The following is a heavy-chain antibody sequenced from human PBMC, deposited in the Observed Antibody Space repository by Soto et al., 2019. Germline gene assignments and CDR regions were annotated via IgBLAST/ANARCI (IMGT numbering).Heavy chain of an antibody. CDR1: GYTFIDFD. J-gene: IGHJ6*02. D-gene: IGHD3-16*01. CDR2: MNAKSGDT. Sequence: ASVKVACKASGYTFIDFDINRLRQTSGQGPEWMGWMNAKSGDTFFPQRFQGKFNMTWGTSLSTAYMEVGSLTSDDTAIYYCARGNPFNYAGFDVWGQGTTATVSS. V-gene: IGHV1-8*01. CDR3: ARGNPFNYAGFDV.